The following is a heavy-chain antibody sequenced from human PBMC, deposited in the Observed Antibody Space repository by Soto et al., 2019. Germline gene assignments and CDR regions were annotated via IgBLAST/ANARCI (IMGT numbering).Heavy chain of an antibody. V-gene: IGHV1-46*03. J-gene: IGHJ4*02. CDR2: INLGGGGA. CDR3: TRGSQYSSSFDY. Sequence: QVQLVQSGAEVKKPGASVKVSCKASGYSFTSYYMHWVRQAPGQGLEWMGIINLGGGGAIYAQKFQDRVTMTRDTSTNTVYMELGSLRSEDTAVYYCTRGSQYSSSFDYWGQGTLVPVSS. D-gene: IGHD6-6*01. CDR1: GYSFTSYY.